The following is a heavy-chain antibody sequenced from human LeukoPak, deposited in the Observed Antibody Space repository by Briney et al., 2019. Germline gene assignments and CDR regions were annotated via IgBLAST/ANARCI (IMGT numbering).Heavy chain of an antibody. V-gene: IGHV5-51*01. CDR3: ARLRGPANTFYYDYYGVDV. J-gene: IGHJ6*04. D-gene: IGHD2-2*01. Sequence: GESLKISCKVSGFTFTSYWIAWVRQMSGKGLGWMGIVYPGDSDTRYRPSFQGQVTMSADKSISTAYLQWSSLKPSDTAMYYCARLRGPANTFYYDYYGVDVWGKGTTVTVSS. CDR1: GFTFTSYW. CDR2: VYPGDSDT.